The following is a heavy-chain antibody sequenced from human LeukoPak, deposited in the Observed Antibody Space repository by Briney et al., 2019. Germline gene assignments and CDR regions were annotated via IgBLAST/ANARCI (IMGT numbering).Heavy chain of an antibody. CDR1: GGSFSGYY. CDR3: ARGSCSSTSCYTYYYYYAMDV. CDR2: INHSGST. J-gene: IGHJ6*02. V-gene: IGHV4-34*01. Sequence: PSETLSLTCAVYGGSFSGYYWSWIRQPPGKGLEWIGEINHSGSTNYNPSLKSRVTISVDTSKNQFSLKLRSVTAADTAVYCCARGSCSSTSCYTYYYYYAMDVWGQRATVTASS. D-gene: IGHD2-2*02.